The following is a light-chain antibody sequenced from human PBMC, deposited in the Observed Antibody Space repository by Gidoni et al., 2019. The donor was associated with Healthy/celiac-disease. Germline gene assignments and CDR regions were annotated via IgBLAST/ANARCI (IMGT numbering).Light chain of an antibody. V-gene: IGKV3-11*01. CDR2: DAS. CDR1: HSGSSY. J-gene: IGKJ5*01. Sequence: ERGLTQSPATLSLSPGERSTLSCRASHSGSSYLAWYQQKPGQAPRMLIYDASNRATGIPARFSGSGSGTDFTLTISSLEPEDFAVYYCQQRSNWPLTFXQXTRLEIK. CDR3: QQRSNWPLT.